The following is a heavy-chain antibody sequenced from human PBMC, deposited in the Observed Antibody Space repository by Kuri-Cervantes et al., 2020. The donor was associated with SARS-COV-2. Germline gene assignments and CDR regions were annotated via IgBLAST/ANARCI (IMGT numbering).Heavy chain of an antibody. CDR1: GFTFSSYS. Sequence: GGSLRLSCAASGFTFSSYSMNWVRQAPGKGLEWVSYISSSSSTIYYAESVKGRFTISRENAKNSLYLQMNSLRAEDTAVYYCARDYLGWDDLDAFDIWGQGTMVTVSS. J-gene: IGHJ3*02. CDR3: ARDYLGWDDLDAFDI. D-gene: IGHD3-3*01. CDR2: ISSSSSTI. V-gene: IGHV3-48*01.